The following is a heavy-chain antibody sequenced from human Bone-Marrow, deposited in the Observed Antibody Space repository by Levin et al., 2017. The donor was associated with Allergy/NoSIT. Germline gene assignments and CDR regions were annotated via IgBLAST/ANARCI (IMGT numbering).Heavy chain of an antibody. CDR2: ISYDGSNK. CDR1: GFTFSSYG. V-gene: IGHV3-30*18. CDR3: AKDLSSFSGGDYGDYVTAFDI. Sequence: GESLKISCAASGFTFSSYGMHWVRQAPGKGLEWVAVISYDGSNKYYADSVKGRFTISRDNSKNTLYLQMNSLRAEDTAVYYCAKDLSSFSGGDYGDYVTAFDIWGQGTMVTVSS. J-gene: IGHJ3*02. D-gene: IGHD4-17*01.